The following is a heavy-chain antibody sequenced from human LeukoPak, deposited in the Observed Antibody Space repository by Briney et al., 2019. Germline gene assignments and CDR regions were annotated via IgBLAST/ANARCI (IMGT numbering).Heavy chain of an antibody. CDR3: ARDPGFGEKWFEAFDI. D-gene: IGHD3-10*01. J-gene: IGHJ3*02. Sequence: ASVKVSCKASGGTFSSYAISWVRQAPGQGLEWMGRIIPIFGIANYAQKFQGRVTITAGKSTSTAYMELSSLRSEDTAVYYCARDPGFGEKWFEAFDIWGQGTMVTVSS. CDR2: IIPIFGIA. CDR1: GGTFSSYA. V-gene: IGHV1-69*04.